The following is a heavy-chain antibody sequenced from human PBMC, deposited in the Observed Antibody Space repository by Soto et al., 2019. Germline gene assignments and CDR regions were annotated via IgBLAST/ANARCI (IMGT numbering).Heavy chain of an antibody. V-gene: IGHV5-10-1*01. Sequence: GESLKISCQGSGYSFTSYWISWVRQMPGKGLEWMGRIDPSGSYTKYWPSFQGHVTISADKSTSTAYLQWSSLKASDTAMYYCARSWYYYGSGGLDYWGQGTLVTSPQ. CDR3: ARSWYYYGSGGLDY. CDR1: GYSFTSYW. CDR2: IDPSGSYT. J-gene: IGHJ4*02. D-gene: IGHD3-10*01.